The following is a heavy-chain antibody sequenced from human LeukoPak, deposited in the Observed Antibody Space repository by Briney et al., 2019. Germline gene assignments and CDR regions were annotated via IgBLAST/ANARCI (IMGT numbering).Heavy chain of an antibody. Sequence: GGSLRLSCAASGFTFSSYWMHWVRQAPGKGLVWVSRVNSDGSTTSYADSVRGRFTISRDNAKNTLYLQMNSLRAEDTAVYYCVTVSDPTTVGSSTYSSTWYLRDWGQGTLVTVSS. CDR1: GFTFSSYW. CDR2: VNSDGSTT. CDR3: VTVSDPTTVGSSTYSSTWYLRD. D-gene: IGHD6-13*01. J-gene: IGHJ4*02. V-gene: IGHV3-74*01.